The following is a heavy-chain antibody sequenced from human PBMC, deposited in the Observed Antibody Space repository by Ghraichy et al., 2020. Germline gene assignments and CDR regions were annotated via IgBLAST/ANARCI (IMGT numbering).Heavy chain of an antibody. V-gene: IGHV3-23*01. CDR2: ISGSGGDT. D-gene: IGHD2/OR15-2a*01. Sequence: LSLTCAASGFTFSSYGMSWVRQAPGKGLEWVSSISGSGGDTHYADFVRGRFSISRDNSKNTLQLQMNSLSVDDTAVYYCAKGSFQVTLGWGQGTLVTVSS. CDR1: GFTFSSYG. J-gene: IGHJ4*02. CDR3: AKGSFQVTLG.